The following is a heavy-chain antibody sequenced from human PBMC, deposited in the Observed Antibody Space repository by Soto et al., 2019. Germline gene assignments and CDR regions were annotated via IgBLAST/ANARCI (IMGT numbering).Heavy chain of an antibody. CDR3: ARDRNYSFDP. Sequence: GGSLRLSCAASGFTFSSYAMHWVRQAPGKGLEWVAVISYDGSNKYYADSVKGRFTISRDNSKNTLYLQMNSLRAEDTAVYYCARDRNYSFDPWGQGT. J-gene: IGHJ5*02. CDR2: ISYDGSNK. CDR1: GFTFSSYA. V-gene: IGHV3-30-3*01. D-gene: IGHD4-4*01.